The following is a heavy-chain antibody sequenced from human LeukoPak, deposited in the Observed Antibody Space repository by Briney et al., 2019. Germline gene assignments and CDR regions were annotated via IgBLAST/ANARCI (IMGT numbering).Heavy chain of an antibody. J-gene: IGHJ6*02. V-gene: IGHV5-10-1*01. CDR2: IDPSDSYT. Sequence: GEXXKXSCKXSGXXFTSXWIXWVRQMPGKGLEWMGRIDPSDSYTNYSPSFQGHVTISADKSISTAYLQWSSLKASDTAMYYCASEGYYYGMDVWGQGTTVTVSS. CDR3: ASEGYYYGMDV. CDR1: GXXFTSXW.